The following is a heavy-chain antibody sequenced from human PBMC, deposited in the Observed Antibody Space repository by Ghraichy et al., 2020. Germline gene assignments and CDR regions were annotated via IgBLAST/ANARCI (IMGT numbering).Heavy chain of an antibody. V-gene: IGHV4-59*01. CDR1: GDSISNYY. CDR2: ISYSGST. Sequence: SETLSLTCSVSGDSISNYYWSWIRQPPGKGLEWIGYISYSGSTNYNPSLKSRVTTSVDKSRNQFSLKLTSVTAADTAVYYCASIYDYSNHYLDNWGQGTLVTVSS. CDR3: ASIYDYSNHYLDN. D-gene: IGHD4-11*01. J-gene: IGHJ4*02.